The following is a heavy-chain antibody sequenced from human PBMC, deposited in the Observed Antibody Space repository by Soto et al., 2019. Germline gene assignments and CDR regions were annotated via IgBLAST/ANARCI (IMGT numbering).Heavy chain of an antibody. CDR3: ARDRSLRYCSSTSRSRWGYNWFDP. CDR2: INAGNGNT. J-gene: IGHJ5*02. Sequence: ASVKVSCKASGYTFTSYAMHWVRQAPGQRLEWMGWINAGNGNTKYSQKFQGRVTITRDTSASTAYMELSSLRSEDTAVYYCARDRSLRYCSSTSRSRWGYNWFDPWGQGTLVTVSS. CDR1: GYTFTSYA. V-gene: IGHV1-3*01. D-gene: IGHD2-2*01.